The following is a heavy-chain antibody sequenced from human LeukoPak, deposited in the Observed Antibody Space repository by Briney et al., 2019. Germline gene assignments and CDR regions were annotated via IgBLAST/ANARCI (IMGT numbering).Heavy chain of an antibody. CDR3: ARGPISLWFGDLFIY. D-gene: IGHD3-10*01. V-gene: IGHV1-18*04. CDR1: GYTFTSYG. Sequence: ASVKVSCKASGYTFTSYGISWVRQALGQGLEWMGWISAYNGNTNYAQKLQGRVTMTTDTSTSTAYMELRSLRSDDTAVYYCARGPISLWFGDLFIYWGQGTLVTVSS. J-gene: IGHJ4*02. CDR2: ISAYNGNT.